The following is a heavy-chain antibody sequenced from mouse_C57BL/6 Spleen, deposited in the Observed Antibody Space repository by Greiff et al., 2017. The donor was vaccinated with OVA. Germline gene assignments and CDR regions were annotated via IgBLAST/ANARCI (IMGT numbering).Heavy chain of an antibody. J-gene: IGHJ4*01. CDR1: GYTFTSYW. CDR2: IDPSDSYT. D-gene: IGHD2-3*01. Sequence: QVQLQQPGAELVKPGASVKLSCKASGYTFTSYWMQWVKQRPGQGLEWIGEIDPSDSYTNYNQKFKGKATLTVDTSSSTAYMQLSSLTSEDSAVYYCARRMGDYYAMDYWCQGTSVTVSS. CDR3: ARRMGDYYAMDY. V-gene: IGHV1-50*01.